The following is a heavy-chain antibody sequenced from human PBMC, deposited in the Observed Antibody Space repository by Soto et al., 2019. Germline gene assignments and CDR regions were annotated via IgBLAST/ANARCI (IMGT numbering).Heavy chain of an antibody. V-gene: IGHV1-2*02. D-gene: IGHD6-13*01. CDR3: ATDLKVLAAAGIDY. CDR2: IKTNSGDT. J-gene: IGHJ4*02. CDR1: GSTFSDYY. Sequence: ASVKVSCKASGSTFSDYYIHWVRQAPGQGLEWMGWIKTNSGDTIHAQRFQARVTMTIDTSISTAFMELSRLTFDDSAVYYCATDLKVLAAAGIDYWGQGTLVTVSS.